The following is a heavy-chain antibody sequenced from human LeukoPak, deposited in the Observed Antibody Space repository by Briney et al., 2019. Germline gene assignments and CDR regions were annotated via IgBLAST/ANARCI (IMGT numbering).Heavy chain of an antibody. CDR3: AGIFGYAFDI. V-gene: IGHV4-30-4*08. Sequence: NPSETLSLTCTVSGGSISSGGYYWSWIRQHPGKGLEWIGYIYYSGSTYYNPFLKSRVTISVDTSKNQFSLKLSSVTAADTAVYYCAGIFGYAFDIWGQGTMVTVSS. D-gene: IGHD3-10*01. CDR1: GGSISSGGYY. CDR2: IYYSGST. J-gene: IGHJ3*02.